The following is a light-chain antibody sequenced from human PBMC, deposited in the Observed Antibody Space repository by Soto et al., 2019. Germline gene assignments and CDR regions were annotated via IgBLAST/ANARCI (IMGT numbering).Light chain of an antibody. Sequence: QSALTQPRSVSGSPGQSGTISCTGTSSDVGGYNYVSWYQQHPDKAPKLIIYDINKRPSGVPDRFSGSKSGNTASLTISGLQAEDEADYYCCSYAGSYTGVFGGGTKLTVL. V-gene: IGLV2-11*01. CDR2: DIN. CDR3: CSYAGSYTGV. CDR1: SSDVGGYNY. J-gene: IGLJ2*01.